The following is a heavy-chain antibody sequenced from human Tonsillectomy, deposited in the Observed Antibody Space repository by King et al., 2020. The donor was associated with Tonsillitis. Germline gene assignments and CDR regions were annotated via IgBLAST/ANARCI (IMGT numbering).Heavy chain of an antibody. D-gene: IGHD5-24*01. CDR3: ARTTSERWLQQSDFDY. Sequence: QLVQSGAEVKKPGESLRISCKGSGYSFTSYWISWVRQMPGKGLEWMGRIDPSDSYTNYSPSFQGHVTISADKSISTAYLQWSSLKASDTAMYYCARTTSERWLQQSDFDYWGQGTLVTVSS. CDR2: IDPSDSYT. V-gene: IGHV5-10-1*03. CDR1: GYSFTSYW. J-gene: IGHJ4*02.